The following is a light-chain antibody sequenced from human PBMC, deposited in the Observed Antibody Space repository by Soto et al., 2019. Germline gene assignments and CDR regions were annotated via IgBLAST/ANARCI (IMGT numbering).Light chain of an antibody. J-gene: IGLJ3*02. Sequence: QSALTQPASVSGSPGQSITISCTGTSSDVGSYNFVSWYQQRPGKAPKIMIYDVSNRPSGVSNRFSGSKSGNTASLTISGLQAADEADYYCSSYTSLSTWVFCGGTKLTVL. CDR3: SSYTSLSTWV. CDR2: DVS. CDR1: SSDVGSYNF. V-gene: IGLV2-14*03.